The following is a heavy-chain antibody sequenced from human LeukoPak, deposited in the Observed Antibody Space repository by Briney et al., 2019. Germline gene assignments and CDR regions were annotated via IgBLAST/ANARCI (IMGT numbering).Heavy chain of an antibody. CDR3: ARGGLITIFGVASSLDY. Sequence: PSETLSLTCAVYGGSFRGYYWSWIRQPPGKGLEWIGEINHSGSTNYNPSLTSRVTISVDTSKNQFSLKLSSVTAADTAVYYCARGGLITIFGVASSLDYWGQGTLVTVSS. CDR2: INHSGST. V-gene: IGHV4-34*01. J-gene: IGHJ4*02. D-gene: IGHD3-3*01. CDR1: GGSFRGYY.